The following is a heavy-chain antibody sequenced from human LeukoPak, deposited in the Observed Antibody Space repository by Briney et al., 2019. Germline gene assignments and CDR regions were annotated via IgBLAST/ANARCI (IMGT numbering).Heavy chain of an antibody. Sequence: GASVKVSCKASGYTFTYYYVHWVRQAPGQGLEWMGIINPSGGSTNYAQKFQGRVTLTRDTSTSTVYMELSSLRSEDSAVYYCARDGYSYGFSGYYYGMDVWGQGTTVTVSS. J-gene: IGHJ6*02. CDR1: GYTFTYYY. D-gene: IGHD5-18*01. V-gene: IGHV1-46*01. CDR2: INPSGGST. CDR3: ARDGYSYGFSGYYYGMDV.